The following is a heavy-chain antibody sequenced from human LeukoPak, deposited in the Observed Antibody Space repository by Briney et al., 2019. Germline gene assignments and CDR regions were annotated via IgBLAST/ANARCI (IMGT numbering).Heavy chain of an antibody. Sequence: SGTLSLTCAVSGGSISSSNWWSWVRQPPGKGLEWIGRIYTSGSTNYNPSLKSRVTISVDTSKNQFSLKLSSVTAADTAVYYCARDRLYGEVDYWGQGTLVTVSS. D-gene: IGHD4-17*01. CDR2: IYTSGST. CDR1: GGSISSSNW. J-gene: IGHJ4*02. CDR3: ARDRLYGEVDY. V-gene: IGHV4-4*02.